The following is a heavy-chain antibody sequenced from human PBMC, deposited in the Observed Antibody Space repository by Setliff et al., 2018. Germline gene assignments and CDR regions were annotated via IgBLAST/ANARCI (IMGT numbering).Heavy chain of an antibody. Sequence: LSLTCNVSGVSIANTANYWSWIRQPAGKGLEWLGQIYTSWSTNYNPSLKGRATLSIDASKRQFSLKLTSVTAADTAVYYCARMSGFQYMDVWGKGTTVTVSS. CDR1: GVSIANTANY. V-gene: IGHV4-61*09. J-gene: IGHJ6*03. CDR3: ARMSGFQYMDV. CDR2: IYTSWST. D-gene: IGHD3-3*01.